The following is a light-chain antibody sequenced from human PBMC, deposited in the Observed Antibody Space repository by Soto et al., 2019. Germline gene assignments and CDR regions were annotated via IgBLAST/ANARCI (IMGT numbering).Light chain of an antibody. CDR3: AAWDDSLNGPV. Sequence: QSVLTQPPSVSEAPRQRVTISCSGSSSNLGNNAVNWYQQLPGKAPKLLIYYDDLLPSGVSDRFSGSKSGTSASLAISGLQAEDEAAYYFAAWDDSLNGPVVGGGTKLTVL. CDR2: YDD. V-gene: IGLV1-36*01. CDR1: SSNLGNNA. J-gene: IGLJ2*01.